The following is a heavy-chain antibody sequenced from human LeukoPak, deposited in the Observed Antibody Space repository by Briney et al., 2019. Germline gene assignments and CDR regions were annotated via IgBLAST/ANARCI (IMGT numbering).Heavy chain of an antibody. CDR2: IYPGDSDT. D-gene: IGHD3-9*01. CDR3: ARQPAYYDILTGYPNYGMDV. Sequence: HGESLKISCKGSGYSFTSYWIGWVRQMPGKGLEWMGIIYPGDSDTRYSPSFQGQVTISADKSISTAYLQWSSLKASDTAMYYCARQPAYYDILTGYPNYGMDVWGKGTTVTVSS. V-gene: IGHV5-51*01. J-gene: IGHJ6*04. CDR1: GYSFTSYW.